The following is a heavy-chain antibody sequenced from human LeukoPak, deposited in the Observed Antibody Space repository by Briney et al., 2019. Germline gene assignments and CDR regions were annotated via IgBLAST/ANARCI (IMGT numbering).Heavy chain of an antibody. CDR3: ATIDGNSDSSGY. CDR2: FDPEDGET. CDR1: GYTLTELS. V-gene: IGHV1-24*01. D-gene: IGHD3-22*01. Sequence: GASVKVSCKVSGYTLTELSMHWVRQAPGKGLEWMGGFDPEDGETIYAQKVQGRVTMTEATSTDTAYMELSSLRSEDTAVYYCATIDGNSDSSGYWGQGTLVIVSS. J-gene: IGHJ4*02.